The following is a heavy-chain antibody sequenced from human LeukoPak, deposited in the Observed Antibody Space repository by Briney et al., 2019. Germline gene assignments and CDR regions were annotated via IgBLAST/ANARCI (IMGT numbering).Heavy chain of an antibody. D-gene: IGHD4-23*01. J-gene: IGHJ3*02. CDR2: INTDGSST. CDR3: VSHVYGGSPFDI. Sequence: GGSLRLSCAASGFTFSSYWMHWVRQVPGKGLVWFSRINTDGSSTSYADSVKGRFTISRDNAENTLYLQMNSLRAEDTAVYHCVSHVYGGSPFDIWGQGTMVTVSS. V-gene: IGHV3-74*01. CDR1: GFTFSSYW.